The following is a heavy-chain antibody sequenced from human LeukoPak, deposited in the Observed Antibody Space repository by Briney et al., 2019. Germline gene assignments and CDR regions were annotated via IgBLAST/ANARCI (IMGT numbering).Heavy chain of an antibody. D-gene: IGHD3/OR15-3a*01. CDR1: GFTFSNAW. J-gene: IGHJ4*02. CDR3: TAGTGRSDFDY. V-gene: IGHV3-15*01. Sequence: GGSLRLSCAASGFTFSNAWMSWVRQAPGRGLEWVGRIKRKGDDGTIDYAAPVKGRLSISRDDSKNTLYLQMNSLKSEDTAVYYCTAGTGRSDFDYWGQGILVTVPS. CDR2: IKRKGDDGTI.